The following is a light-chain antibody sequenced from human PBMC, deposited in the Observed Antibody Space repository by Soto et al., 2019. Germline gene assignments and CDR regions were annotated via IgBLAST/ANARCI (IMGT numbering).Light chain of an antibody. CDR2: DVS. Sequence: QSALAQPASVSGSPGQSIAISCTGTSSDVGGYSYVSWYQQQPGKAPKLVISDVSNRPSGVSDRFSGSKSGNTASLTISGLQTEGEADYYCASYTTSSTYVFGTGNKVTVL. CDR1: SSDVGGYSY. CDR3: ASYTTSSTYV. V-gene: IGLV2-14*01. J-gene: IGLJ1*01.